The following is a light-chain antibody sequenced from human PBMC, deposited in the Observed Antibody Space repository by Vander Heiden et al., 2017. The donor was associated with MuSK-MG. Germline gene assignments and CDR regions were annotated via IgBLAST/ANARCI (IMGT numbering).Light chain of an antibody. CDR2: AAS. Sequence: DIQITQPPSSLSASVGDRVTITHRASQRISNYLAWYQQKPGKVPKLLINAASTLQSGVLSRFSGSGSGTDFTLTISSLQPADVATYYCQQYNSAPRTFGQGTKVEIK. CDR1: QRISNY. J-gene: IGKJ1*01. CDR3: QQYNSAPRT. V-gene: IGKV1-27*01.